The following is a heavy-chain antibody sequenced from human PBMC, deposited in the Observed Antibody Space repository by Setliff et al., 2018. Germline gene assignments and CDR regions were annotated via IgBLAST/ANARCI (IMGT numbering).Heavy chain of an antibody. D-gene: IGHD3-10*01. CDR3: AKVKKPLIRGSGFDY. CDR2: INTGGGSA. J-gene: IGHJ4*02. V-gene: IGHV1-46*01. CDR1: GYSFTRYY. Sequence: ASVKVSCKTSGYSFTRYYMHWVRQAPGQGLEWMGIINTGGGSASYAQKFQGRVTMTSDTSTSTVYMEVNSLRPEDTGIYYCAKVKKPLIRGSGFDYWGQGTLVTVSS.